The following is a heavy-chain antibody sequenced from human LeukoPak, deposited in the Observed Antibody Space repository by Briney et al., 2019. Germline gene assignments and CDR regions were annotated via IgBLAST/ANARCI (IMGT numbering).Heavy chain of an antibody. J-gene: IGHJ4*02. Sequence: SSETLSLTCAVYGGSFSGYYWSWIRQPPGKGLEWIGEINHSGSTNYNPSLKSRVTISVDTSKNQFSLKLSSVTAADTAVYYCARRGRWLQTPFDYWGQGTLVTVSS. CDR3: ARRGRWLQTPFDY. CDR1: GGSFSGYY. D-gene: IGHD5-24*01. CDR2: INHSGST. V-gene: IGHV4-34*01.